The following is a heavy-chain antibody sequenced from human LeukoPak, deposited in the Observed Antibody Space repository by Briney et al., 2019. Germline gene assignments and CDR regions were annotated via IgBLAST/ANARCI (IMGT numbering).Heavy chain of an antibody. CDR2: INTNTGNP. Sequence: GSSVKVSCKAPGGTFSSYAISWVRQAPGQGLEWMGWINTNTGNPTYAQGFTGRFVFSLDTSVSTAYLQISSLKAEDTAVYYCARDRDGYNLALDYWGQETLVTVSS. D-gene: IGHD5-24*01. V-gene: IGHV7-4-1*02. J-gene: IGHJ4*02. CDR3: ARDRDGYNLALDY. CDR1: GGTFSSYA.